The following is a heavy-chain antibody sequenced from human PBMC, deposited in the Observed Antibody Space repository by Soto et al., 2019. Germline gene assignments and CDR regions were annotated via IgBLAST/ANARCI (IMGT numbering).Heavy chain of an antibody. J-gene: IGHJ4*02. CDR1: GFTFSSYG. D-gene: IGHD1-26*01. CDR2: IWYDGSNK. V-gene: IGHV3-33*01. CDR3: ARASGFVGSLEDYFDY. Sequence: GGSLRLSCAASGFTFSSYGMHWVRQAPGKGLEWVAVIWYDGSNKYYADSVKGRFTISRDNSKNTLYLQMNSLRAEDTAVYYCARASGFVGSLEDYFDYWGQGTLVTVSS.